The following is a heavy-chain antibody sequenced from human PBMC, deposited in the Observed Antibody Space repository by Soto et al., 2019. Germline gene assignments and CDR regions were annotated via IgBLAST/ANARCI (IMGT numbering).Heavy chain of an antibody. CDR2: ISSSSSYT. Sequence: GGSLSVSCAASEFTFSSYSMNWVRQAPGKGLERVSYISSSSSYTNYADYVKGRFTISRDNAKNSLYLQMNSLRAEDTAVYYCARVVHYYGSGSYYGPYFDYWGQGTLVTVS. D-gene: IGHD3-10*01. CDR3: ARVVHYYGSGSYYGPYFDY. CDR1: EFTFSSYS. J-gene: IGHJ4*02. V-gene: IGHV3-21*05.